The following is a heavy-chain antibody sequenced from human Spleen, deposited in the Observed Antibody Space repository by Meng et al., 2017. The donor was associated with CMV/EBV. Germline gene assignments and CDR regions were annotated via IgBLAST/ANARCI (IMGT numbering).Heavy chain of an antibody. CDR1: GFTFSSYA. Sequence: GGSLRLSCAASGFTFSSYAMSWVRQAPGKGLEWVSAISGSGGSTYYADSVKGRFTISRDNSKNTLYLQMNSLRVEDTGIYYCVREHHSAFDIWGQGTMVTVSS. J-gene: IGHJ3*02. V-gene: IGHV3-23*01. CDR2: ISGSGGST. CDR3: VREHHSAFDI.